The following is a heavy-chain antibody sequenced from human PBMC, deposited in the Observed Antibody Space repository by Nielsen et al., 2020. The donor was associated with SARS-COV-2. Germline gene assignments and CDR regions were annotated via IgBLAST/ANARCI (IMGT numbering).Heavy chain of an antibody. CDR2: IDPSDSYT. CDR1: GYSFTSYW. J-gene: IGHJ5*02. Sequence: KVSCKGSGYSFTSYWISWVRQMPGKGLEWMGRIDPSDSYTNYSPSFQGHVTISADKSISTAYLQWSNLKASDTAMYYCARDAPKYSSGWYWFDPWGQGTLVTVSS. D-gene: IGHD6-19*01. V-gene: IGHV5-10-1*01. CDR3: ARDAPKYSSGWYWFDP.